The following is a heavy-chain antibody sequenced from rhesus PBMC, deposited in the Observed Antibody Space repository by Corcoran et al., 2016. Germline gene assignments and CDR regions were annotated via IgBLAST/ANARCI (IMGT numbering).Heavy chain of an antibody. D-gene: IGHD6-25*01. CDR1: GFTFSRYW. J-gene: IGHJ3*01. V-gene: IGHV3S42*01. Sequence: EVQLVESGGGLAKPGGSLRLSCAASGFTFSRYWMNWVRQTPGKGLEWISAINRWGGSTYDAEPGKGRFTISRDNSKNTLSLQMNSLRAEDTAVYYCAKESIAAAGTIAFDCWGQGLRVTVSS. CDR3: AKESIAAAGTIAFDC. CDR2: INRWGGST.